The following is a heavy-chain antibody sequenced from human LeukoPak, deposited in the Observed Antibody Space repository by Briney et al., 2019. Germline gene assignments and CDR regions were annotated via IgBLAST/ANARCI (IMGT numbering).Heavy chain of an antibody. J-gene: IGHJ4*02. V-gene: IGHV3-15*01. Sequence: GGSLRLSCAASGFTFSNAWMNWVRQAPGKGLEWVGRIKSKTDGGTTDYAAPVKGRFTISRDDSKNTLYLQMNSLKTEDTAMYYCTTEERVSSGYCSGGSCYIDYWGQGTLVTVSS. CDR3: TTEERVSSGYCSGGSCYIDY. CDR1: GFTFSNAW. CDR2: IKSKTDGGTT. D-gene: IGHD2-15*01.